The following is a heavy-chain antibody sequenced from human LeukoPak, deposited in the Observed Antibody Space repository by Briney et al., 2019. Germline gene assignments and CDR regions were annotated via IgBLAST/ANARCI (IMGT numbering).Heavy chain of an antibody. V-gene: IGHV3-21*01. D-gene: IGHD6-19*01. CDR3: ARGDNSGWRNVYYFDY. Sequence: GGSLRLSCAASGFTFSSYSMNWVRQAPGKGLEWVSSISSSSYIYYADSVKGRFTISRDNAKNSLYLQMNSLRAEDTAVYYCARGDNSGWRNVYYFDYWGQGTLVTVSS. CDR1: GFTFSSYS. CDR2: ISSSSYI. J-gene: IGHJ4*02.